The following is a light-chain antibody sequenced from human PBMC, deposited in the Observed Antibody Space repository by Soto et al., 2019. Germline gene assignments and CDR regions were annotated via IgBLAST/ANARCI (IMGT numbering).Light chain of an antibody. CDR1: SSDVGGYNY. J-gene: IGLJ1*01. Sequence: LTQPASVSGSPGQSITISCTGTSSDVGGYNYVSWYQQHPGKAPKFMIYDVSNRPSGVSNRFSGSKSGNTASLTISGLQAEDEADYYCSSYTTSNTRQIVFGTGTKVPS. CDR2: DVS. V-gene: IGLV2-14*01. CDR3: SSYTTSNTRQIV.